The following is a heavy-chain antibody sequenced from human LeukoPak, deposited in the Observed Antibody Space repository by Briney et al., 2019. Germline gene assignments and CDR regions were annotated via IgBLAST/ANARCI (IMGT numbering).Heavy chain of an antibody. D-gene: IGHD4-17*01. V-gene: IGHV4-59*01. CDR3: ARGARAKTTVYYYYYMDV. Sequence: PSETLSLTCTVSGGSISSYYWSWIRQPPGKGLEWIGYIYYSGSTNNNPSLKSRVTISVDTSKNQFSLKLSSVTAADTAVYYCARGARAKTTVYYYYYMDVWGKGTTVTVSS. CDR1: GGSISSYY. J-gene: IGHJ6*03. CDR2: IYYSGST.